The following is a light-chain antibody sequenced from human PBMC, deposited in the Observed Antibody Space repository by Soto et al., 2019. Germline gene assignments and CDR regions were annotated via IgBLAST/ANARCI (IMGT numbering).Light chain of an antibody. V-gene: IGKV1-5*03. J-gene: IGKJ1*01. Sequence: DIQMTQSPSTLSASVGDRVTITCRASQSISSWLAWYQQKPGKAPKLLIYKASSLESGVPSRFSGSGSGTEFTLTISSLQPDDFATYYCQQYNSYSRTFGPGTKVELK. CDR2: KAS. CDR3: QQYNSYSRT. CDR1: QSISSW.